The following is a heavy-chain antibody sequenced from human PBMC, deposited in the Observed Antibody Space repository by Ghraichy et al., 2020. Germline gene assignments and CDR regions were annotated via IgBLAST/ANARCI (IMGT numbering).Heavy chain of an antibody. Sequence: SETLSLTCAVYGGSFSGYYWSWIRQPPGKGLEWIGEINHSGSTNYNPSLKSRVTISVDTSKNQFSLKLSSVTAADTAVYYCARVKSSQFYGGPLDLWGRGTLVTVSS. V-gene: IGHV4-34*01. D-gene: IGHD4-23*01. CDR1: GGSFSGYY. J-gene: IGHJ2*01. CDR3: ARVKSSQFYGGPLDL. CDR2: INHSGST.